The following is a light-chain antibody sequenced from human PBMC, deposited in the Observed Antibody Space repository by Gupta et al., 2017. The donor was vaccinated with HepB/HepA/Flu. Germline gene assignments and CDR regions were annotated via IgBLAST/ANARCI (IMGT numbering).Light chain of an antibody. Sequence: EIVFTQSPATLSLSPGERATLSCRASQSVSSYLAWYQQKPGQAPRLLIYDASNRATGIPARFSGSGCGTDFTLTISSREQEDFAVYYCQQRSNWPKLTFGGGTKVEIK. CDR1: QSVSSY. J-gene: IGKJ4*01. CDR3: QQRSNWPKLT. V-gene: IGKV3-11*01. CDR2: DAS.